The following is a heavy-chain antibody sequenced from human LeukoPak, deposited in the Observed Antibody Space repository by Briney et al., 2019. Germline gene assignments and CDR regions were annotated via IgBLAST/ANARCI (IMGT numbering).Heavy chain of an antibody. CDR2: ISAYNGNT. J-gene: IGHJ6*04. D-gene: IGHD3-3*01. V-gene: IGHV1-18*01. CDR3: ARVITIFGVVIEIDGMDV. CDR1: GYTFTSYG. Sequence: GASVKVSFKASGYTFTSYGISWVRQAPGQGLEWMGWISAYNGNTNYAQKLQGRVTMTTDTSTSTAYMELRSLRSDDTAVYYCARVITIFGVVIEIDGMDVWGKGTTVTVSS.